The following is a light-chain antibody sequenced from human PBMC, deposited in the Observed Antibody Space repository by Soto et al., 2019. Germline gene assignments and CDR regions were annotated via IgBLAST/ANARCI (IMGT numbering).Light chain of an antibody. Sequence: EIVLTQSPATLSLSPGERATLSCRASQSVSSTYLGWYQQKPGQAPRLLIYGASSRATGIPDRFSGSGSGTDFTLTISRLEPEDYAVYYCQHHGSSLWTLGHGTQVDIK. CDR2: GAS. V-gene: IGKV3-20*01. CDR1: QSVSSTY. J-gene: IGKJ1*01. CDR3: QHHGSSLWT.